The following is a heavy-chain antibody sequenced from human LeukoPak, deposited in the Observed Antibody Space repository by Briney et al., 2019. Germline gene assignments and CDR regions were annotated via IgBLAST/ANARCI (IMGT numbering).Heavy chain of an antibody. CDR3: ARDMSNGAFDI. CDR2: VSYGGDHI. J-gene: IGHJ3*02. Sequence: VGSLRLSCAAFGFTFSSYGMHWVRQAPGKGLEWVAVVSYGGDHINYADSVKGRFTISRDISKSTLWLHMNSLRVDDTAVYYCARDMSNGAFDIRGQGTMVTVSS. V-gene: IGHV3-30*03. CDR1: GFTFSSYG. D-gene: IGHD5/OR15-5a*01.